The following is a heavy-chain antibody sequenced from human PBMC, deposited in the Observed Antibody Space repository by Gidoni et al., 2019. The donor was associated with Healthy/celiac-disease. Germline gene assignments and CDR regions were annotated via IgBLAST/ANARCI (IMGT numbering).Heavy chain of an antibody. V-gene: IGHV3-73*02. CDR1: GFTFSGSA. CDR2: IRSKANSYAT. J-gene: IGHJ4*02. D-gene: IGHD6-25*01. Sequence: EVQLVEYGGGLVQPGGSLKLSCAASGFTFSGSAMHWGRQASGKGLEWVGRIRSKANSYATAYAASVKGRFTISRDDSKNTAYLQMNSLKTEDTAVYYCTRLPGSWGQGTLVTVSS. CDR3: TRLPGS.